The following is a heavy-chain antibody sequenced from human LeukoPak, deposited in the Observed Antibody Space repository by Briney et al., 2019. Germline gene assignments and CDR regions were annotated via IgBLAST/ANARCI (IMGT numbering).Heavy chain of an antibody. CDR3: ARHDSTLATNY. CDR1: GYSFTSYW. Sequence: GESLKISCKGSGYSFTSYWIGWVRLMPGKGLEWMGIVYPGDSDTKYSPSFQGQATISADKSISTSFLQWNSLKASDTAMYYCARHDSTLATNYWGQGTLVTVSS. CDR2: VYPGDSDT. V-gene: IGHV5-51*01. D-gene: IGHD5-12*01. J-gene: IGHJ4*02.